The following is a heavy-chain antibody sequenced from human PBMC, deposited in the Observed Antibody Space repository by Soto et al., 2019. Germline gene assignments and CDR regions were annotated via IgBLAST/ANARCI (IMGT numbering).Heavy chain of an antibody. D-gene: IGHD5-12*01. CDR3: ARETQWLKHDAFNL. J-gene: IGHJ3*01. CDR2: ISSSGSTI. V-gene: IGHV3-11*01. Sequence: QVQLVESGGGLVKPGGSLRLSCAASGFTLSDYHVSWIRQAPGKGLEWVSYISSSGSTIYYADSVKGRFTISRDNAKNSLFLQMNNLRAEDTAVYYCARETQWLKHDAFNLWGQGTMVTVSS. CDR1: GFTLSDYH.